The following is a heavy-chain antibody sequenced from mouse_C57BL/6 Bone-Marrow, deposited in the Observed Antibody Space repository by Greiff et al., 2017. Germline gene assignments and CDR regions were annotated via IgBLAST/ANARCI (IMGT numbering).Heavy chain of an antibody. J-gene: IGHJ4*01. V-gene: IGHV5-4*01. Sequence: EVKLVESGGGLVKPGGSLKLSCAASGFTFSSYSMSWVRQTPEKRLEWVATISDGGSYTYYPDNVKGRFTISRDNAKNNLYLQMSHLKCEETAMYYCARDETTVKYYYAMDYWGQGTSVTVSS. CDR2: ISDGGSYT. D-gene: IGHD1-1*01. CDR3: ARDETTVKYYYAMDY. CDR1: GFTFSSYS.